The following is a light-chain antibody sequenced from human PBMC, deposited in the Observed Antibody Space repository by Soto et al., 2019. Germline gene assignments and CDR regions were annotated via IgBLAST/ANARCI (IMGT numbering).Light chain of an antibody. V-gene: IGKV1-5*03. J-gene: IGKJ1*01. Sequence: DIQMTQSPSTLSGSVGDRVTITCRASQTISSWLAWYQQKPGKAHKLLIYKASTLKSGVPSRFSGSGSGTEFTLNSSSLQPDDFATYYCQHYNSYSEAFGQGTKVELK. CDR3: QHYNSYSEA. CDR2: KAS. CDR1: QTISSW.